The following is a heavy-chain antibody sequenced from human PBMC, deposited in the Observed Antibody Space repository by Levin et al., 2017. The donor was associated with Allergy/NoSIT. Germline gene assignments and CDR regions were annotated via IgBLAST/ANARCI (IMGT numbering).Heavy chain of an antibody. CDR2: ISGSGGST. D-gene: IGHD2-21*02. CDR3: AKLGVYCGGDCPDY. J-gene: IGHJ4*02. V-gene: IGHV3-23*01. Sequence: GESLKISCAASGFTFSSYAMSWVRQAPGKGLEWVSAISGSGGSTYYADSVKGRFTISRDNSKNTLYLQMNSLRAEDTAVYYCAKLGVYCGGDCPDYWGQGTLVTVSS. CDR1: GFTFSSYA.